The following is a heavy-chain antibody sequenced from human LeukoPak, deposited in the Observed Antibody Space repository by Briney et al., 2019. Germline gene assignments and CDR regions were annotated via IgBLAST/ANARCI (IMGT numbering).Heavy chain of an antibody. CDR2: IYPGDSDT. Sequence: GESLKISCKGSGYSFSNYWIGWVRQIAGKGLEWMGIIYPGDSDTRYSPSFQGQVTISADKSISTAYLQWSSLKASDTAMYYCARHWTSYGYYYYYYMDVWGKGTTVTVSS. J-gene: IGHJ6*03. CDR3: ARHWTSYGYYYYYYMDV. V-gene: IGHV5-51*01. D-gene: IGHD5-18*01. CDR1: GYSFSNYW.